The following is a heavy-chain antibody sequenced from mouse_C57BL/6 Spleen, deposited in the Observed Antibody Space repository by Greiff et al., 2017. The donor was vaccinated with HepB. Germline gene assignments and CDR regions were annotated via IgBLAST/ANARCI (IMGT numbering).Heavy chain of an antibody. CDR1: GYTFTDYY. Sequence: VQLQQSGPELVKPGASVKISCKASGYTFTDYYMNWVKQSHGKSLEWIGDINPNNGGTSYNQKFKGKATLTVDKSSSTAYMALRSLTSEDSAVYYCARYYGSSYWYFDVWGTGTTVTVSS. CDR2: INPNNGGT. J-gene: IGHJ1*03. V-gene: IGHV1-26*01. D-gene: IGHD1-1*01. CDR3: ARYYGSSYWYFDV.